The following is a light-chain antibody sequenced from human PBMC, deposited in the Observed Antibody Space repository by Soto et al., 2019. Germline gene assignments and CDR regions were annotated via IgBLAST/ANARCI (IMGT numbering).Light chain of an antibody. Sequence: DIQMTQSRSTLSASVGNRVTISCRASQSISRWLAWYQQKPGKAPTILIYHASTLEGGVPSRFSGIGSGTEFALTISSLTPDDFATYDCQQYNTYLSFGQGTKVDIK. CDR3: QQYNTYLS. J-gene: IGKJ1*01. V-gene: IGKV1-5*01. CDR1: QSISRW. CDR2: HAS.